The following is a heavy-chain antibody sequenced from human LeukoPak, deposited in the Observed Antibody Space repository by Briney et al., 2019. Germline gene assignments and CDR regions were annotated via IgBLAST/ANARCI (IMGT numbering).Heavy chain of an antibody. V-gene: IGHV4-31*03. CDR2: IYYSGST. D-gene: IGHD4-17*01. Sequence: SETLSLTCTVSGGSISSGGYYWSWIRQHPGKGLEWIGYIYYSGSTYYNPSLKSRVTISVDTSKNQFSLKLSSVTAADTAVYYCARGLSGDRPKRYYYYGMDVWGKGTTVTVSS. CDR3: ARGLSGDRPKRYYYYGMDV. J-gene: IGHJ6*04. CDR1: GGSISSGGYY.